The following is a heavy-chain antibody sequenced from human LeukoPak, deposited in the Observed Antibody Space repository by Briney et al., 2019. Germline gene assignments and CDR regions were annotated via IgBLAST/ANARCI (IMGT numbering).Heavy chain of an antibody. J-gene: IGHJ4*02. Sequence: PSETLSLTCAVYGGSFSGYYWSWIRQPPGKGLEWIGEINHSGSTNYNPSLKSRVTILVDTSKNQFSLKLSSVTAADTAVYYCARLMATVTSEYWGQGTLVTVFS. CDR3: ARLMATVTSEY. CDR1: GGSFSGYY. CDR2: INHSGST. V-gene: IGHV4-34*01. D-gene: IGHD4-17*01.